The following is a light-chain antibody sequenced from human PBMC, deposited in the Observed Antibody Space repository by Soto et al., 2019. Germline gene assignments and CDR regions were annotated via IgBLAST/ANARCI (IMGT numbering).Light chain of an antibody. Sequence: QSALTQPASVSGSPGQSITISCTGTSSDVGGYNYVSWYQQHPGKAPKLIIFDVSYRPSGVSNRFSGSKSGNTASLTISGLQAEDEADYYCCSYAGSYTWVFGTGTKLTVL. V-gene: IGLV2-14*01. CDR2: DVS. CDR3: CSYAGSYTWV. J-gene: IGLJ1*01. CDR1: SSDVGGYNY.